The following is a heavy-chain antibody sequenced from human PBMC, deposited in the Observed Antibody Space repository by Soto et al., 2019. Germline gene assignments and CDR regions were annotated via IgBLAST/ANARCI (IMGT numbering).Heavy chain of an antibody. Sequence: ASVKLSCTASGYTFTGYYMHWVRQAPGQGLEWMGWINPNSGGTNYAQKFQGWVTMTRDTSISTAYMELSRLRSDDTAVYYCAKGRQQLAHNWFDPWGQGTLVTVSS. D-gene: IGHD6-13*01. CDR3: AKGRQQLAHNWFDP. J-gene: IGHJ5*02. CDR1: GYTFTGYY. CDR2: INPNSGGT. V-gene: IGHV1-2*04.